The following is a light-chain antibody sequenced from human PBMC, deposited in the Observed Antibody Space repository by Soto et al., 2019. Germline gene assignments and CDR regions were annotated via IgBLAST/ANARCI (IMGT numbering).Light chain of an antibody. CDR1: QDISNS. CDR3: QQYKAYPYT. V-gene: IGKV1-16*01. J-gene: IGKJ2*01. CDR2: AAS. Sequence: DIQMTQSPSSLSASVGDRVSISCRASQDISNSLAWFQQKPGQAPKSLIYAASTLQSGVPPRFSGSRSGTDFTFTLTINSLQPEDFATYVCQQYKAYPYTFGQGTKLEF.